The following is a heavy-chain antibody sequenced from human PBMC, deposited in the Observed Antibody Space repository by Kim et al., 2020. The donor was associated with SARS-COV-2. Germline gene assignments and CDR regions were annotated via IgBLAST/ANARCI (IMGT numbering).Heavy chain of an antibody. Sequence: GGSLRLSCAASGGFTFSSSAMRWVRPAPGERLEWVSAINGGGVTAYSADSVEGRFTITSDNFKNKLYLQMNSRRDDDTAVYYYAKRCWTGWDAFYYWGLG. CDR2: INGGGVTA. D-gene: IGHD2-8*02. CDR3: AKRCWTGWDAFYY. V-gene: IGHV3-23*01. CDR1: GGFTFSSSA. J-gene: IGHJ4*02.